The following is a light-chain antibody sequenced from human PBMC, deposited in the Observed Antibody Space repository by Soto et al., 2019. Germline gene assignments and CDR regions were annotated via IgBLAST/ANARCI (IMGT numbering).Light chain of an antibody. CDR2: AAS. CDR1: QSISTF. J-gene: IGKJ1*01. CDR3: QQSYSIPWT. V-gene: IGKV1-39*01. Sequence: DIQMTQSPSSLSASVGDRVTIPCRASQSISTFLNWYQQKPGKAPKLLIYAASSLQSGVPSRFSGRGSGTDFTLAISSLQPEDFATYYCQQSYSIPWTFGQGTKVEIK.